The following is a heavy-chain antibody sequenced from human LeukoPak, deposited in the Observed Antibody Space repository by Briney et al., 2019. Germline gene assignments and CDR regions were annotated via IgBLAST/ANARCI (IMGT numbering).Heavy chain of an antibody. Sequence: PSETLSLTCTVSGGSITSGDYYWSWIRQPPGKGLEWIGYIYYTGSTYFNPSLRSRVTISRDTPKNQFSLKLSSVTAADTAVYYCARRRSGSGLFDPWGQGTLVTVSS. D-gene: IGHD3-22*01. J-gene: IGHJ5*02. CDR3: ARRRSGSGLFDP. V-gene: IGHV4-30-4*01. CDR2: IYYTGST. CDR1: GGSITSGDYY.